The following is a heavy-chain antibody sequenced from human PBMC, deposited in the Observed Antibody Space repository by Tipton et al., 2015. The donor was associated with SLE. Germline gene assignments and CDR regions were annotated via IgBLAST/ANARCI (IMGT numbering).Heavy chain of an antibody. CDR1: GFTFDDYA. Sequence: SLRLSCAASGFTFDDYAMHWVRQAPGKGLEWVSGISWNSGSIGYADSVKGRFTISRDNAKNSLYLQMNSLRAEDTALYYCAKDSIAGFEYYYYMDVWGKGTTVTVSS. CDR3: AKDSIAGFEYYYYMDV. V-gene: IGHV3-9*01. J-gene: IGHJ6*03. D-gene: IGHD3-16*01. CDR2: ISWNSGSI.